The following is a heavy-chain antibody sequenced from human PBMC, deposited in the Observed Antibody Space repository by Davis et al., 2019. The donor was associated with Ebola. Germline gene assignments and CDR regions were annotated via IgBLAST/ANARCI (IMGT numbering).Heavy chain of an antibody. Sequence: GESLKISCAASGFTFSDYYMSWIRQAPGKGLEWVSYISSSGSTIYYADSVKGRFTISRDNAKNSLYLQMNSLRAEDTAVYYCARSKVGGSYSPWGQGTLVTVSS. V-gene: IGHV3-11*01. J-gene: IGHJ5*02. CDR2: ISSSGSTI. CDR1: GFTFSDYY. CDR3: ARSKVGGSYSP. D-gene: IGHD1-26*01.